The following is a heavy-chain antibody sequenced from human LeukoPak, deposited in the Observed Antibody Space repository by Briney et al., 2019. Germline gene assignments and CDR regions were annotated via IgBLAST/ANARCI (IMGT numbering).Heavy chain of an antibody. CDR1: GFTFSSYS. D-gene: IGHD6-13*01. CDR2: MNSDGSST. V-gene: IGHV3-74*03. J-gene: IGHJ4*02. Sequence: PGGSLRLSCAASGFTFSSYSMYWVRQAPGKGLVWVSRMNSDGSSTLYADSVKGRFTISRDNAKNTLYLQMNSLRAEDTAVYYCARRSAAGGFYDYWGQGTLVTVSS. CDR3: ARRSAAGGFYDY.